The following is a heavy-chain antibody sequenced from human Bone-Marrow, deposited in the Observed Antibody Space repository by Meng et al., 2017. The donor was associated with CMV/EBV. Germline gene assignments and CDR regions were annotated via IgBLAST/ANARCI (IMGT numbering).Heavy chain of an antibody. J-gene: IGHJ6*02. CDR3: ARVALYYYGSGSPLPETNYYYGMDV. D-gene: IGHD3-10*01. Sequence: SETLSLTCTVSGGFISSYYWSWIRQPPGKGLEWIGYIYYSGSTNYNPSLKSRVTISVDTSKNQFSLKLSSVTAADTAVYYCARVALYYYGSGSPLPETNYYYGMDVWGQGTTVTVSS. CDR1: GGFISSYY. V-gene: IGHV4-59*01. CDR2: IYYSGST.